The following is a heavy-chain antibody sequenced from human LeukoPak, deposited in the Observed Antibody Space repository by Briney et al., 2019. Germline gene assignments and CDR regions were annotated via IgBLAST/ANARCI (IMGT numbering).Heavy chain of an antibody. CDR2: VNPNSGNT. CDR3: ARYQYYDFWSGPDY. J-gene: IGHJ4*02. V-gene: IGHV1-8*01. CDR1: GYTFTSYD. D-gene: IGHD3-3*01. Sequence: GASVKVSCKASGYTFTSYDINWVRQATGQGLEWMGWVNPNSGNTGYAQKFQGRVTMTRNTSISTAYMELSSLRSEDTAVYYCARYQYYDFWSGPDYWGQGTLVTVSS.